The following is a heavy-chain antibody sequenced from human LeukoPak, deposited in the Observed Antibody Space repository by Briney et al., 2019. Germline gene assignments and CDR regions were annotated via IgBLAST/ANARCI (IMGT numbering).Heavy chain of an antibody. J-gene: IGHJ4*02. V-gene: IGHV4-34*01. CDR2: INHSGST. Sequence: SETLSLTCAVYGGSFSGYYWSWIRQPPGKGLEWIGEINHSGSTNYNPSLKSRVTISVDTSKNQFSLKLSSVTAADTAVYYCARATPVTRWFGDWGQGTLVTVSS. D-gene: IGHD3-10*01. CDR3: ARATPVTRWFGD. CDR1: GGSFSGYY.